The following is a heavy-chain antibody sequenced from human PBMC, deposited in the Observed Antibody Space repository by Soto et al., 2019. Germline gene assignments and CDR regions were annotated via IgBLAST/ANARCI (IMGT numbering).Heavy chain of an antibody. CDR3: ARDTNYCSGGSCYDGNYMDV. V-gene: IGHV1-46*03. CDR2: INPSGGST. CDR1: GYTFTSYY. D-gene: IGHD2-15*01. J-gene: IGHJ6*03. Sequence: ASVKVSCKASGYTFTSYYMHWVRQAPGQGLEWMGIINPSGGSTSYAQRFQGRVTMTRDTSTSTVYMELSSLRSEDTAVYYCARDTNYCSGGSCYDGNYMDVWGKGTTVTVSS.